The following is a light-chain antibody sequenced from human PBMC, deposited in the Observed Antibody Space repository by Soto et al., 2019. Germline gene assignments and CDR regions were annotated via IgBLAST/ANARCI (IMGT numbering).Light chain of an antibody. CDR1: QSVSNY. Sequence: EIVLTQSPATLSLSPVERATLSCMASQSVSNYLVWYQQKPGQPPRLLIYDASNRATDVPARFSGSGSGTDFTLTISSLEPEDFAVYYCQQRRSWPPITFGQGTRLEI. CDR3: QQRRSWPPIT. CDR2: DAS. J-gene: IGKJ5*01. V-gene: IGKV3-11*01.